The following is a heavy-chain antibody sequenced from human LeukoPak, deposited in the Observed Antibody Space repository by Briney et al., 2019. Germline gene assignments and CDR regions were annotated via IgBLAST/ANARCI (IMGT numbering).Heavy chain of an antibody. CDR2: INAGNGNT. CDR3: ARDRPIPLYCSSTSCYGNVGDY. Sequence: GASVKVSCKASGYTFTSYGMHWVRQAPGQRLEWMGWINAGNGNTKYSQEFQGRVTITRDTSASTAYMELSSLRSEDMAVYYCARDRPIPLYCSSTSCYGNVGDYWGQGTLVTVSS. J-gene: IGHJ4*02. CDR1: GYTFTSYG. V-gene: IGHV1-3*03. D-gene: IGHD2-2*01.